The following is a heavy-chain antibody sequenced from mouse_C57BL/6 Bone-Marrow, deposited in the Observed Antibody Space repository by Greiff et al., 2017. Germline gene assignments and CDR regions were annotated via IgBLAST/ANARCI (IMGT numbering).Heavy chain of an antibody. CDR1: GFNIKDDY. CDR2: IDPENGDT. D-gene: IGHD2-3*01. V-gene: IGHV14-4*01. CDR3: TTGYDGDPFDY. Sequence: EVQLQQSGAELVRPGASVKLSCTASGFNIKDDYMHWVKQRPEQGLEWIGWIDPENGDTENASKFQGKATITADTSSNTAYLQLSSLTSEDTAVYCCTTGYDGDPFDYWGQGTTLTVSS. J-gene: IGHJ2*01.